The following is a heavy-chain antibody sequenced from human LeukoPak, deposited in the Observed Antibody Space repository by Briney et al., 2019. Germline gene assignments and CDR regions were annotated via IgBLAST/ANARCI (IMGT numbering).Heavy chain of an antibody. CDR3: ARGGRFGNWFDP. V-gene: IGHV4-61*09. Sequence: PSQTLSLTCTVSGGSISSGSYSWSWIRQPAGKGLEWIGHIYTSGNTNYNPSLKSRVTISIDTSKNQFSLKLTSLTAADTAVYYCARGGRFGNWFDPWGQGTLVTVSS. D-gene: IGHD3-3*01. CDR2: IYTSGNT. J-gene: IGHJ5*02. CDR1: GGSISSGSYS.